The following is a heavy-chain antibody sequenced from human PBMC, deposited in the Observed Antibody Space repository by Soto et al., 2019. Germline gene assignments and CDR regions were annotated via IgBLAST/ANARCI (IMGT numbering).Heavy chain of an antibody. CDR1: GYSFTSYW. CDR2: IYPGDSDT. V-gene: IGHV5-51*01. J-gene: IGHJ6*02. Sequence: GESLKISCKGSGYSFTSYWIGWVRQMPGKGLEWMGIIYPGDSDTRYSPSFQGQVTISADKSISTAYLQWSSLKASDTAMYYCASPYSSSRPDYYGMDVWGQGTTVTVSS. CDR3: ASPYSSSRPDYYGMDV. D-gene: IGHD6-6*01.